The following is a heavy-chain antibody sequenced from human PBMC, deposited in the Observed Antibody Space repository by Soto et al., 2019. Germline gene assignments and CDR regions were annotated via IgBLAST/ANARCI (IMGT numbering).Heavy chain of an antibody. D-gene: IGHD6-13*01. CDR2: VANDGSNQ. V-gene: IGHV3-30*03. CDR1: GFTFSSYG. CDR3: ARSIGGSSWYNPDY. Sequence: QVQLVESGGGVVQPGRSLRLSCAASGFTFSSYGMQWVRQSPGEGPEWVAIVANDGSNQYYAESVKGRFTISRDNSKTTVFLAMDSLRPEDTVVYYCARSIGGSSWYNPDYWGQGTLVTVSS. J-gene: IGHJ4*02.